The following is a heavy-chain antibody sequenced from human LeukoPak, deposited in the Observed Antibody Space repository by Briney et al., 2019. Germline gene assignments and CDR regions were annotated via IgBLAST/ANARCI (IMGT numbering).Heavy chain of an antibody. Sequence: TGGSLRLSCAASGFRFSSYSMNWVRQAPGKGLEWVSYMSGDSDIIDYADSVKGRFTISRDNSKNTLYLQMGSLRGEDMAVYYCARESLGEPGSSDYWGQGTLVTVSS. CDR3: ARESLGEPGSSDY. J-gene: IGHJ4*02. CDR2: MSGDSDII. D-gene: IGHD3-10*01. V-gene: IGHV3-48*01. CDR1: GFRFSSYS.